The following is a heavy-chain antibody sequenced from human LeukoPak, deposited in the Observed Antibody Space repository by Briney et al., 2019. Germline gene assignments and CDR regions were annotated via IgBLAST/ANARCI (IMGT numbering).Heavy chain of an antibody. V-gene: IGHV3-53*01. J-gene: IGHJ4*02. Sequence: GGSLRLSCAASGFTVSSSYTYWVRQAPGKGLEWVSFFYRGDSTYYAESVRGRFTISRDNSKNTPYLLMNSLIPEDTAVYYCAREVVSIPSYFESWGQGTLVTVSS. CDR1: GFTVSSSY. CDR2: FYRGDST. D-gene: IGHD2-15*01. CDR3: AREVVSIPSYFES.